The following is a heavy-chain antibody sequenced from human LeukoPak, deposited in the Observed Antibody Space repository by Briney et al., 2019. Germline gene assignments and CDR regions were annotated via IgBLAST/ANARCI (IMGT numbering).Heavy chain of an antibody. CDR1: GGSFSGYY. Sequence: SETLSLTRAVYGGSFSGYYWSWIRQPPGKGLEWIGEINHSGSTNYNPSLKSRVTISVDTSKNQFSLKLSSVTAADTAVYYCARHRGYSYGYGIWGQRTLVTVSS. J-gene: IGHJ4*02. D-gene: IGHD5-18*01. CDR2: INHSGST. CDR3: ARHRGYSYGYGI. V-gene: IGHV4-34*01.